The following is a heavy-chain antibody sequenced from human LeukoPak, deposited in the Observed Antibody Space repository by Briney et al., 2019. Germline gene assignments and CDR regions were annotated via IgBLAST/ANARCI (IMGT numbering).Heavy chain of an antibody. D-gene: IGHD6-13*01. J-gene: IGHJ4*02. CDR3: ARGVYIAAAQYGY. CDR2: IYYSGTT. Sequence: PSETLSLTCTVSGGSISSFYWSWIRQPPGKGLEWIGYIYYSGTTNYNPSLKSRVTISVDTSKNQFSLKLSSVTAADTAVYYCARGVYIAAAQYGYWGQGTLVTVSS. CDR1: GGSISSFY. V-gene: IGHV4-59*01.